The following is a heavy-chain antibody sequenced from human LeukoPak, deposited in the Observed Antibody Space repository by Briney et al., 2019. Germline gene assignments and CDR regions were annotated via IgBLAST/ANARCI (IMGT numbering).Heavy chain of an antibody. CDR2: ISSRSSTI. D-gene: IGHD1-26*01. J-gene: IGHJ5*02. V-gene: IGHV3-48*02. CDR3: ARGAPMGATRGPSLNWFDP. CDR1: GFTFSSYS. Sequence: GGSLRLSCAVSGFTFSSYSMNWVRLAPGKGLEWVSYISSRSSTIYYADSVKGRFTISRDNDKNSLYLQMNSLTDEDTAVYYCARGAPMGATRGPSLNWFDPWGQGTLVTVSS.